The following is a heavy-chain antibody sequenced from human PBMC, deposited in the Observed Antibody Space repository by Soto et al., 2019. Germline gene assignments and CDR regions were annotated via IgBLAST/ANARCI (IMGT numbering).Heavy chain of an antibody. D-gene: IGHD6-13*01. J-gene: IGHJ4*02. Sequence: EVQLVESGGGLIQPGGSLRLSCAASGFTVSTNYMSWVRQAPGKGLEWVSVIYSGGSTYYADSVKGRFTISRDNSKDTLYLQMNSLRAEDTAVYYCARASIAAAGHYFDYWGQGTLVTVSS. CDR2: IYSGGST. CDR3: ARASIAAAGHYFDY. V-gene: IGHV3-53*01. CDR1: GFTVSTNY.